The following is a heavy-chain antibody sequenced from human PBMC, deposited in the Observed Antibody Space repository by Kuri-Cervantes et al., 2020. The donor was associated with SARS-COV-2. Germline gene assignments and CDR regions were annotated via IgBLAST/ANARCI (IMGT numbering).Heavy chain of an antibody. J-gene: IGHJ4*02. V-gene: IGHV3-30*18. D-gene: IGHD4-17*01. CDR2: ISHDGKNK. CDR1: GFTFSSYA. Sequence: LALTCAASGFTFSSYAMSWVRQAPGKGLEWVAVISHDGKNKKCIASGKGRFTISRDNSQNTLYLQMNSLRAEDTAVYYCAKAPYGDKGAFDYWGQGTLVTVSS. CDR3: AKAPYGDKGAFDY.